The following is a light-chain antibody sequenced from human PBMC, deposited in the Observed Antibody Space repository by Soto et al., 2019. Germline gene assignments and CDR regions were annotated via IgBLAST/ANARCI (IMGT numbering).Light chain of an antibody. V-gene: IGKV1-5*01. CDR2: DAS. Sequence: DIQMTQSPSTLSASVAERVTITCRASQSISSWLAWYQQKPGKASKLLIYDASSLESGVPSRFSGSGYGTEFPLTISSLQPDDFATYYCQQYNSYWTFGQGTKEDTK. J-gene: IGKJ1*01. CDR3: QQYNSYWT. CDR1: QSISSW.